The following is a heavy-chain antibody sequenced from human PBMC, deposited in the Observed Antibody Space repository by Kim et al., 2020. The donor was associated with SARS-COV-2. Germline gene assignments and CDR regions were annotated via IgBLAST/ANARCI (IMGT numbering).Heavy chain of an antibody. Sequence: STTYHPSLKSRFTISVGSSKNQFSLNLRSMTAADTAVYYCTRDHNYGMDVWAQGTTITVSS. J-gene: IGHJ6*02. D-gene: IGHD3-10*01. V-gene: IGHV4-34*01. CDR2: ST. CDR3: TRDHNYGMDV.